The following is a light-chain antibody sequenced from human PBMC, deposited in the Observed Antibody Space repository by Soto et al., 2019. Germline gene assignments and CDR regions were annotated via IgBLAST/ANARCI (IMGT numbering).Light chain of an antibody. CDR1: QSVSSN. V-gene: IGKV3-15*01. J-gene: IGKJ2*01. Sequence: EVVITQSPTTLSVFPGERGTLSLRASQSVSSNVAWYQQIPGQTPRLLIYGASTRATGIPVRFSGSGSGTEFTLTISSLQSEDFAVYYCHQYDDGPYTFGQGTKVDIK. CDR2: GAS. CDR3: HQYDDGPYT.